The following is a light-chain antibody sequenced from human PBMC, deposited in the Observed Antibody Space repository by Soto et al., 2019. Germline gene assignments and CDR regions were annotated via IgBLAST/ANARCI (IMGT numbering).Light chain of an antibody. Sequence: EIVLTQSPGTLSLSPGARATLSCRASQSVSSSYLAWYQQKPGQAPRLLIYGASSRATGIPDRFSGSGSGTDFTLTISRLEPEDFAVYYCQQYGSSLLTFGGGTKVDI. CDR2: GAS. CDR1: QSVSSSY. J-gene: IGKJ4*01. V-gene: IGKV3-20*01. CDR3: QQYGSSLLT.